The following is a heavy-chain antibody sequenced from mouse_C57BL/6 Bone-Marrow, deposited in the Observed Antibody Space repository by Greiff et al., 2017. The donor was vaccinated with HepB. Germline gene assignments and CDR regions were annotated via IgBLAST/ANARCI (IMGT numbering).Heavy chain of an antibody. CDR2: IDPENGDT. J-gene: IGHJ1*03. CDR1: GFNIKDDY. CDR3: TRGYYGSSSYWYFDV. Sequence: EVKLMESGAELVRPGASVKLSCTASGFNIKDDYMHWVKQRPEQGLEWIGWIDPENGDTEYASKFQGKATITADTSSNTAYLQLSSLTSEDTAVYYCTRGYYGSSSYWYFDVWGTGTTVTVSS. V-gene: IGHV14-4*01. D-gene: IGHD1-1*01.